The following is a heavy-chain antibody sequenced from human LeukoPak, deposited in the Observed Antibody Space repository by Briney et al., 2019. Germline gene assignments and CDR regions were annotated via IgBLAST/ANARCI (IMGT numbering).Heavy chain of an antibody. CDR1: GGTFSSYA. D-gene: IGHD1-26*01. V-gene: IGHV1-69*04. CDR2: IIPILGIA. Sequence: SVKVSCKASGGTFSSYAISWVRQAPGQGLEWMGRIIPILGIANYAQKFQGRVTITADKSTSTAYMELSSPRSEDTAVYYCARDDEVGASDYWGQGTLVTVSS. J-gene: IGHJ4*02. CDR3: ARDDEVGASDY.